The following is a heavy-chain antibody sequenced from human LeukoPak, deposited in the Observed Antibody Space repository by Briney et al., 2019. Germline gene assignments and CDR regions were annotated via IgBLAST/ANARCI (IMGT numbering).Heavy chain of an antibody. Sequence: GESLKISCKGFGYRFTSHWIGWVRQMPGKGLEWMGIIYPGDSDTRYSPSFQGQVTISADKSISTAYLQWSSLKASDTAMYYCARSKEAATPHYYYYYYMDVWGKGTTVTVSS. CDR1: GYRFTSHW. CDR3: ARSKEAATPHYYYYYYMDV. V-gene: IGHV5-51*01. D-gene: IGHD2-2*01. J-gene: IGHJ6*03. CDR2: IYPGDSDT.